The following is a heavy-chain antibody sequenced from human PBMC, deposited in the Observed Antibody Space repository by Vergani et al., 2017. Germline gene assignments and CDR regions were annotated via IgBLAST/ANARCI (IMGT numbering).Heavy chain of an antibody. D-gene: IGHD5-24*01. J-gene: IGHJ6*02. CDR3: AKDETVEMATIASITGSYYGMDV. CDR2: ISGSGGST. V-gene: IGHV3-23*01. CDR1: GFSLSNAT. Sequence: ESGPVLVKPTETLTLTCTVSGFSLSNATMGLSWIRQAPGKGLEWVSAISGSGGSTYYADSVKGRFTISRDNSKNTLYLQMNSLRAEDTAVYYCAKDETVEMATIASITGSYYGMDVWGQGTTVTVSS.